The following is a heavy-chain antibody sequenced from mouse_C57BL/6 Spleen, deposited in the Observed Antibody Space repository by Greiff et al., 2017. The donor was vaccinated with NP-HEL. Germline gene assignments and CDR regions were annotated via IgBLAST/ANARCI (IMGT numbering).Heavy chain of an antibody. J-gene: IGHJ4*01. CDR2: IWSGGSK. CDR3: ARASNNGRGAMDY. CDR1: GFSFTSYG. Sequence: QVQLKEPGPGLVQPSQSLSITCTVSGFSFTSYGVHWVRQSPGQGLAWLGVIWSGGSKDYHAAFISSMSISEDKSKSQVFLKMNSLQADDTAIYYCARASNNGRGAMDYWGQGTSVTVSS. V-gene: IGHV2-2*01. D-gene: IGHD2-5*01.